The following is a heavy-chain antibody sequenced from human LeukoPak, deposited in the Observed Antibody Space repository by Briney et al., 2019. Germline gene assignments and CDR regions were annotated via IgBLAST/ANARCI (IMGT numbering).Heavy chain of an antibody. CDR2: ISSNGGST. V-gene: IGHV3-64D*06. CDR3: VKLSGSSWVYYYYGMDV. CDR1: GFTFSSYA. D-gene: IGHD6-13*01. J-gene: IGHJ6*02. Sequence: PGGSLRLSCSASGFTFSSYAMHWVRQAPGKGLEYVSAISSNGGSTYYADSVKGRFTTSRDNSKNTLYLQMSSLRAEDTAVYYCVKLSGSSWVYYYYGMDVWGQGTTVTVSS.